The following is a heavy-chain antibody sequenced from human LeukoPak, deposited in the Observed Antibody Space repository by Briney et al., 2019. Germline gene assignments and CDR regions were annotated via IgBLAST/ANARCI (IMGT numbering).Heavy chain of an antibody. V-gene: IGHV4-39*01. CDR3: ARQRSGYSYGYGKFDY. J-gene: IGHJ4*02. Sequence: SETLSLTCTVSGXSISSSSDYWGWIRQPPGKGLEWIRSIYFSGTTYYNPSLKSRVTISVDTSKNQFSLKLSSVTAAETAVYYCARQRSGYSYGYGKFDYWGQGTLVTVSS. D-gene: IGHD5-18*01. CDR1: GXSISSSSDY. CDR2: IYFSGTT.